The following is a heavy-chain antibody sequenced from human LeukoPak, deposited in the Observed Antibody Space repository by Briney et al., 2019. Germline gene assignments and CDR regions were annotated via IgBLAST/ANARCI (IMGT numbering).Heavy chain of an antibody. V-gene: IGHV3-21*01. CDR3: AKPGFLEWPPPRD. D-gene: IGHD3-3*01. Sequence: GGSLRLSCAASGFTFSSYSMNWVRQAPGKGLEWVSSISSSSSYIYYADSVKGRFTISRDNSKNTLYLQMNSLRAEDTAVYYCAKPGFLEWPPPRDWGQGTLVTVSS. CDR1: GFTFSSYS. J-gene: IGHJ4*02. CDR2: ISSSSSYI.